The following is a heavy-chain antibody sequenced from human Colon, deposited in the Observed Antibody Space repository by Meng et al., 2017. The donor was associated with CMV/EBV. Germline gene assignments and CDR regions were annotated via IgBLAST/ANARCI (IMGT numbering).Heavy chain of an antibody. CDR3: AKGSLEWLYYGMDV. J-gene: IGHJ6*02. CDR2: IYAGGRST. CDR1: GFTLRNYA. V-gene: IGHV3-23*03. Sequence: GESLKISCAASGFTLRNYAMSWVRQAPGKGLEWVSVIYAGGRSTYYADSVKGRLIISRDDSKNTLYMQMNSLRAEDTAVYYCAKGSLEWLYYGMDVWGQGTTVTVSS. D-gene: IGHD3-3*01.